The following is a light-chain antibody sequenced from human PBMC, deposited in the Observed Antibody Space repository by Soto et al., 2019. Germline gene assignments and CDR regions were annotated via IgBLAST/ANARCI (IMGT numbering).Light chain of an antibody. CDR2: GAS. Sequence: EIVLTQSPGTLSLSPGERATLSCRASQSVSSSYLAWYQQKPGQAPRLLIYGASSRATGIPDRFSGSGSGTDFTLTISRLEPEDFPVYYCQQYGSSPPRFTFGPGTKVDIK. J-gene: IGKJ3*01. CDR1: QSVSSSY. CDR3: QQYGSSPPRFT. V-gene: IGKV3-20*01.